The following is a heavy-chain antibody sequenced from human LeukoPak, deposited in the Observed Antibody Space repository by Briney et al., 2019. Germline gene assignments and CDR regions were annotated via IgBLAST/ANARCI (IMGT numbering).Heavy chain of an antibody. CDR2: INHSGST. V-gene: IGHV4-34*01. Sequence: KPSETLSLTCAVYGGSFSGYFWSWIRQPPGKGLEWIGEINHSGSTNYNPSLKSRVTISVDTSKNQFSLKLSSVTAADTAVYYCARPNILTGYYPWGQGTLVTVSS. D-gene: IGHD3-9*01. CDR1: GGSFSGYF. J-gene: IGHJ4*02. CDR3: ARPNILTGYYP.